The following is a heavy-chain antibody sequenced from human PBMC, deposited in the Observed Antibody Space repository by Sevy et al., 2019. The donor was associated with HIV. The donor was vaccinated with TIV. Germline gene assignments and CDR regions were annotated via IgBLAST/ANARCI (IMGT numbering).Heavy chain of an antibody. D-gene: IGHD3-16*01. J-gene: IGHJ6*02. CDR3: ARAAGSWSYSYALDR. CDR2: MNPNSGNT. CDR1: GYTFTSYD. Sequence: ASVKVSCKASGYTFTSYDINWVRQAAGQGLEWMGWMNPNSGNTGYEQKFQGRVTMTRNTSISAAYMELSNLRSEDTAVYYCARAAGSWSYSYALDRWGQGTTVTVSS. V-gene: IGHV1-8*01.